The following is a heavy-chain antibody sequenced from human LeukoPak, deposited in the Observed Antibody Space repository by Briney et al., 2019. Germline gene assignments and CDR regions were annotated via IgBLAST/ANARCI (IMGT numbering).Heavy chain of an antibody. CDR2: ISGSGGST. Sequence: GGSLRLSCAASGFTFSSYAMSWVRQAPGKGLEWVSAISGSGGSTYYADSVKGRFTISRDNSKNTLYLQMNSLRAEDTAVYYRAKIYCSGGSCSDYWGQGTLVTVSS. CDR1: GFTFSSYA. D-gene: IGHD2-15*01. J-gene: IGHJ4*02. V-gene: IGHV3-23*01. CDR3: AKIYCSGGSCSDY.